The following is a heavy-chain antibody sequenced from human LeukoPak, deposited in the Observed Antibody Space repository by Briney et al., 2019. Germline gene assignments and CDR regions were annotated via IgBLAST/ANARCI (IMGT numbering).Heavy chain of an antibody. J-gene: IGHJ6*02. CDR2: IIPIFGTA. CDR1: GGTFSSYA. V-gene: IGHV1-69*06. D-gene: IGHD6-13*01. Sequence: ASVKVSCKASGGTFSSYAISWVRQAPGQGLEWMGGIIPIFGTANYAQKFQGRVTITADKSTSTAYMELSSLRSEDTAVYYCARDCSSWYYYYGMDVWGQGTTVTVSS. CDR3: ARDCSSWYYYYGMDV.